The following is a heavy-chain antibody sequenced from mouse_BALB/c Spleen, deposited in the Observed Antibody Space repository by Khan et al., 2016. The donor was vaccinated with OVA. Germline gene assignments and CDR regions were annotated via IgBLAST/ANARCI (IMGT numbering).Heavy chain of an antibody. V-gene: IGHV1S137*01. D-gene: IGHD1-1*01. CDR1: GYTFTDYT. Sequence: QVQLQQSGAELVRPGVSVKISCKGSGYTFTDYTIHWVKQSHAKTLEWIGVISTYYGDAKYNQRFKDKATMTVDKSSNTAYMEVARLTSDDSAIXYCAISFITTASLDAMDYWGQGTSVTVSS. CDR3: AISFITTASLDAMDY. J-gene: IGHJ4*01. CDR2: ISTYYGDA.